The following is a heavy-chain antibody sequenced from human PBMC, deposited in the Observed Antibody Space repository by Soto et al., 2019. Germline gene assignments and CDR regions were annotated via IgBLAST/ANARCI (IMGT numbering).Heavy chain of an antibody. J-gene: IGHJ5*02. CDR3: ARVAPSGGSVPRFDP. CDR1: GYTFTAYN. D-gene: IGHD3-10*01. V-gene: IGHV1-3*01. CDR2: INAGNGNT. Sequence: QVQLVQSGAEVEEPEASVRVSCKAFGYTFTAYNIHWLRQAPGQGLEWMGWINAGNGNTRSSRKFQGRVIITRDTSATTAYLEVDSLRSEDTAIYYCARVAPSGGSVPRFDPWGQGTLLTVSS.